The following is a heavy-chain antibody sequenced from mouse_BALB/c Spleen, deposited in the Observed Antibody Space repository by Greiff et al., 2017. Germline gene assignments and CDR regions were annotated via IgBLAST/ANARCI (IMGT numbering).Heavy chain of an antibody. V-gene: IGHV10-1*02. J-gene: IGHJ4*01. D-gene: IGHD2-10*02. CDR1: GFTFNTYA. Sequence: GGGLVQPKGSLKLSCAASGFTFNTYAMNWVRQAPGKGLEWVARIRSKSNNYATYYADSVKDRFTISRDDSQSMLYLQMNNLKTEDTAMYYCVRGYDQYYYAMDYWGQGTSVTVSS. CDR3: VRGYDQYYYAMDY. CDR2: IRSKSNNYAT.